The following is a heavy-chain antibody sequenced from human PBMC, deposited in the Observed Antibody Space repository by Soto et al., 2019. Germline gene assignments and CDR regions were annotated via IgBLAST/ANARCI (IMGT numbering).Heavy chain of an antibody. D-gene: IGHD6-19*01. V-gene: IGHV4-61*01. J-gene: IGHJ4*02. CDR2: ISYSGST. CDR3: ARAHSTGWHYFDY. Sequence: SETLSLTCTVSGASVSSGNYYWSWIRQPPGKGLECIGYISYSGSTNYNPSLKSRVTISIDTSKNQFSLKLSSVTAADTAMYYCARAHSTGWHYFDYWGPGTLVTVSS. CDR1: GASVSSGNYY.